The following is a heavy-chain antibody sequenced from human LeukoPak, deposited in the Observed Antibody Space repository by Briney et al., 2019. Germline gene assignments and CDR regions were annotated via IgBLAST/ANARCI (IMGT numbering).Heavy chain of an antibody. CDR1: GFTFSSYA. CDR3: ANLYYYDSSGYFDY. CDR2: ISGSGGST. V-gene: IGHV3-23*01. J-gene: IGHJ4*02. D-gene: IGHD3-22*01. Sequence: GGSLRLSCAASGFTFSSYAMSWVRQAPGKGLEWVSAISGSGGSTYYADSMKGRFTISRDNSKNTLYLQMNSLRAEDTAVYYCANLYYYDSSGYFDYWGQGTLVTVAS.